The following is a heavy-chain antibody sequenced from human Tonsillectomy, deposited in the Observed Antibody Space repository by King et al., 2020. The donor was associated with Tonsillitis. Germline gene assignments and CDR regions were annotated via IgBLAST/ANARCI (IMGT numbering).Heavy chain of an antibody. Sequence: VQLVESGGGLVQPGRSLRLYCAASGFTFSNYAMSWVRQAPGKGLEWVSSISGSGGNTYYADSVKGRFTISRDHSKNTLYLQMDSLRAEDTAVYYCAKTSSVTSASGGFYGLDVWGQGTTVTVSS. D-gene: IGHD2-8*02. V-gene: IGHV3-23*04. CDR3: AKTSSVTSASGGFYGLDV. CDR2: ISGSGGNT. CDR1: GFTFSNYA. J-gene: IGHJ6*02.